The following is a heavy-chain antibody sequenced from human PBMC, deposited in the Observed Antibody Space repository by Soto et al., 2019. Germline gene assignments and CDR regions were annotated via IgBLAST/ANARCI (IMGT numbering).Heavy chain of an antibody. J-gene: IGHJ2*01. CDR2: IYYSGNT. Sequence: QLQLQESGPGLVKPSESLSLTCSVSGGSISSTSYYWGWIRQPPGKGLEWIGSIYYSGNTYYNPSLKSRVTISVDTSKDQFSLNLSSVTAADTAVYYCARQVRFNWYFDLWGRGTLVTVSS. V-gene: IGHV4-39*01. CDR3: ARQVRFNWYFDL. CDR1: GGSISSTSYY.